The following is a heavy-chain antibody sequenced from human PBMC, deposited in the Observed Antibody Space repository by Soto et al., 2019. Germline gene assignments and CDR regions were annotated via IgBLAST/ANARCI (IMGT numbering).Heavy chain of an antibody. Sequence: GGSLRLSCAASGFTFSSYGMHWVRQAPGKGLEWVAVISYDGSNKYYADSVKGRFTISRDNSKNTLYLQMNSLRAEDTAVYYCAKDSDYSNYYYGMDVWGQGTTVTVSS. V-gene: IGHV3-30*18. D-gene: IGHD4-4*01. J-gene: IGHJ6*02. CDR3: AKDSDYSNYYYGMDV. CDR2: ISYDGSNK. CDR1: GFTFSSYG.